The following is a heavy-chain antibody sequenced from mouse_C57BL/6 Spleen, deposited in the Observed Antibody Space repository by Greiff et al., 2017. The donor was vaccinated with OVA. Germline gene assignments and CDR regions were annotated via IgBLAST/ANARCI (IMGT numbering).Heavy chain of an antibody. Sequence: EVQRVESGGDLVKPGGSLKLSCAASGFTFSSYGMSWVRQTPDKRLEWVATISSGGSYTYYPDSVKGRFTISRDNAKNTLYLQMSSLKSEDTAMYYCARRGYDYDDLYYAMDYWGQGTSVTVSS. J-gene: IGHJ4*01. CDR2: ISSGGSYT. CDR3: ARRGYDYDDLYYAMDY. D-gene: IGHD2-4*01. V-gene: IGHV5-6*01. CDR1: GFTFSSYG.